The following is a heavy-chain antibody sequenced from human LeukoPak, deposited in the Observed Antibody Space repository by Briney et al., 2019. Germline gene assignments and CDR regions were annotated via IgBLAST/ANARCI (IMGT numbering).Heavy chain of an antibody. V-gene: IGHV3-30*03. Sequence: GGSLRLSCAASGFTFSSFGMHWVRQAPGKGLEWVAVISYDGSSKYYADSVKGRFTIPRDNSKNTLYLQMNSLRAEDTAVYYCASPAVYSSSWYYFDYWGQGTLVTVSS. CDR3: ASPAVYSSSWYYFDY. J-gene: IGHJ4*02. D-gene: IGHD6-13*01. CDR2: ISYDGSSK. CDR1: GFTFSSFG.